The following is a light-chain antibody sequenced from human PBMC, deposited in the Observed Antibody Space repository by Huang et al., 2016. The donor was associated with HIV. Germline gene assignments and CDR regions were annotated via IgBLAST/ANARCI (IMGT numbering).Light chain of an antibody. V-gene: IGKV2-30*02. CDR1: QSLVHSDGNTY. J-gene: IGKJ2*01. Sequence: DVMMTQSPFSLPVTLGQPASISCRSSQSLVHSDGNTYLNWFQQRPGQSPRRLIYKVSNRDSGVPDRFSGSGSGTDFTMKISRVEAEDVGVYYCMQGTHPYTFGQGTKLEIK. CDR2: KVS. CDR3: MQGTHPYT.